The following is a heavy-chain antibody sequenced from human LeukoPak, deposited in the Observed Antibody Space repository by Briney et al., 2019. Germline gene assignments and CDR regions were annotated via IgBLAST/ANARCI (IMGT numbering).Heavy chain of an antibody. D-gene: IGHD3-9*01. CDR1: GYSFTSYW. CDR2: IYPGDSDT. Sequence: GESLKISCKGSGYSFTSYWIGWVRQMPGKGLEWMGIIYPGDSDTRYSPSFQGQVTISADKSISTAYLQWSSLKASDTDMYYCGRRDCDILTGHYNYFDYWGQGTLVTVSS. V-gene: IGHV5-51*01. J-gene: IGHJ4*02. CDR3: GRRDCDILTGHYNYFDY.